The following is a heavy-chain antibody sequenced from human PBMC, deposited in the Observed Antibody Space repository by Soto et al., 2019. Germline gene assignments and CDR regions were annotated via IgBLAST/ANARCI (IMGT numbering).Heavy chain of an antibody. Sequence: PGRSLKLSCAASGFTFRGYWMDWVRQAPGKGLEWVANINPDGSEKHHVDSVRGRFTISRDNAKNSLYLQMSSLTAEDSALYFCSRSLDSWGQGTLVTVSS. CDR3: SRSLDS. CDR1: GFTFRGYW. CDR2: INPDGSEK. J-gene: IGHJ4*02. V-gene: IGHV3-7*01.